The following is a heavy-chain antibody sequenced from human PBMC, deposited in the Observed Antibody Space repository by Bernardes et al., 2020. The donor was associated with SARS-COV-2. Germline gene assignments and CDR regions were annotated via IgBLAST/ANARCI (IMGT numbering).Heavy chain of an antibody. CDR1: GFTFSNYG. V-gene: IGHV3-7*01. D-gene: IGHD6-13*01. CDR3: ARLRYSSSWMYYFDY. J-gene: IGHJ4*02. CDR2: INQDGSEK. Sequence: GGSLRLSCAASGFTFSNYGMSWVRQAPGKGLEWVANINQDGSEKHYVDSVKGRFIISRDNAKNSLYLQLNSLRAEDTAVYYCARLRYSSSWMYYFDYWGQGTLVTVSS.